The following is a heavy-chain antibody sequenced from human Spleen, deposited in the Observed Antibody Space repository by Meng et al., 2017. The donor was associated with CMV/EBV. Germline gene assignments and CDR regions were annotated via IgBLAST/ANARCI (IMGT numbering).Heavy chain of an antibody. CDR2: INPSGGST. CDR1: RYTFTSYY. J-gene: IGHJ4*02. V-gene: IGHV1-46*01. CDR3: FTGDDYSNYEGDY. Sequence: KASRYTFTSYYLHWVRQAPGQGLEWMGIINPSGGSTSYAQKFQGRVTMTRDTSTSTVYMELSSLRSEDTAVYYCFTGDDYSNYEGDYWGQGTLVTVSS. D-gene: IGHD4-11*01.